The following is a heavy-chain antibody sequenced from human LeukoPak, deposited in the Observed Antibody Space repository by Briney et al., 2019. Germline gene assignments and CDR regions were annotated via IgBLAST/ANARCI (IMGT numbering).Heavy chain of an antibody. CDR3: AKDIRVVTAKDFENYYYYYMDV. D-gene: IGHD5-18*01. CDR2: IRYDGGNK. J-gene: IGHJ6*03. CDR1: GVTFSSYG. V-gene: IGHV3-30*02. Sequence: PLGSLRLSCAASGVTFSSYGMHCVRQAPGKGLEWVAVIRYDGGNKYYAGSVKGRFTISRDNSKNTLYLQMNSPRAEDTAVYYCAKDIRVVTAKDFENYYYYYMDVWGKGPTVTVSS.